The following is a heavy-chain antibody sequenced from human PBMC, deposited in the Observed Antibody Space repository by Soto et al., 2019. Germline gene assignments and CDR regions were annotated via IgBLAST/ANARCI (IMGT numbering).Heavy chain of an antibody. D-gene: IGHD3-22*01. CDR2: ISAYNGNT. J-gene: IGHJ4*02. CDR3: ARDYYYDSSGYPEGVDY. CDR1: GYTFTSYG. Sequence: GASVKVSCKASGYTFTSYGISWVRQAPGQGLEWMGWISAYNGNTNYAQKLQGRVTMTTDTSTSTAYMELRSLRSDDTAVYYCARDYYYDSSGYPEGVDYWGQGTLVTVSS. V-gene: IGHV1-18*01.